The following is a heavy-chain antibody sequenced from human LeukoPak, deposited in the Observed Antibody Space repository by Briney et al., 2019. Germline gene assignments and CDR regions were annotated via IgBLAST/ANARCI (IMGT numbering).Heavy chain of an antibody. CDR1: GGSISSRSYY. Sequence: SETLSLTCTVSGGSISSRSYYWGWIRQPPGKGLEWIGTIYYSGSTYYNPSLKSRVTISVDTSKNQFSLKLSSVTAADTAVYYCARGTRITMIPNDYWGQGTLVTVSS. V-gene: IGHV4-39*07. CDR2: IYYSGST. CDR3: ARGTRITMIPNDY. J-gene: IGHJ4*02. D-gene: IGHD3-22*01.